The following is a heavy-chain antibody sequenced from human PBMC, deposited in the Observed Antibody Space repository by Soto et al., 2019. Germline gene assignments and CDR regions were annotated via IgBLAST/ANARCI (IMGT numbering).Heavy chain of an antibody. CDR1: GLTISSNY. CDR2: IYPDGTT. Sequence: GGSLRLSCGASGLTISSNYMSWVRQAPGKGLEWVSVIYPDGTTHYAGSVKDRFTISRDISKNTLLLQINSLRAEDTAVYYCARTMVAATTDAFDIWGQGTVVTVSS. D-gene: IGHD2-15*01. CDR3: ARTMVAATTDAFDI. V-gene: IGHV3-66*01. J-gene: IGHJ3*02.